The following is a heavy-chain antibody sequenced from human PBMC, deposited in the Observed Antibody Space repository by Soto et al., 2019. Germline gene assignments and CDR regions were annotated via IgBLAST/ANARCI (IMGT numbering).Heavy chain of an antibody. V-gene: IGHV4-59*01. J-gene: IGHJ6*03. D-gene: IGHD2-15*01. CDR2: IYYSGST. Sequence: PSETLSLTCTVSGGSISSYYWSWIRQPPGKGLEWIGYIYYSGSTNYNPSLKSRVTISVDTSKNQFSLKLSSVTAADTAVYYCARAEYCSGGSCYSNHFYYYYYMDVWGKGTTVTVSS. CDR1: GGSISSYY. CDR3: ARAEYCSGGSCYSNHFYYYYYMDV.